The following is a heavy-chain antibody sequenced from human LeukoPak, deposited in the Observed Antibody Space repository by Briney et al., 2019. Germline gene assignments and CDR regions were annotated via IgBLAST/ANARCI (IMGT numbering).Heavy chain of an antibody. J-gene: IGHJ4*02. V-gene: IGHV3-21*01. CDR2: ISSSSSYI. CDR1: GFTFSSYG. D-gene: IGHD6-19*01. CDR3: ARSAIGSSGWYVDY. Sequence: GGSLRLSCAASGFTFSSYGMHWVRQAPGKGLEWVSSISSSSSYIYYADSVKGRFTISRDNAKNSLYLQMNSLRAEDTAVYYCARSAIGSSGWYVDYWGQGTLVTVSS.